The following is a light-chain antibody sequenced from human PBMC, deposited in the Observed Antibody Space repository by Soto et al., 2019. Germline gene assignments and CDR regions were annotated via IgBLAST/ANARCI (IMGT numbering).Light chain of an antibody. CDR3: CSYAGSSTYV. CDR1: SSDVGSYNL. J-gene: IGLJ1*01. V-gene: IGLV2-23*01. CDR2: EGS. Sequence: QSVLTQPASVSGSPGQSITISCTGISSDVGSYNLVSWYQQHPGEAPKVMIYEGSKRPSGVSNRFSGSKSGNTASLTISGLQAADEADYYCCSYAGSSTYVFGTGTKLTVL.